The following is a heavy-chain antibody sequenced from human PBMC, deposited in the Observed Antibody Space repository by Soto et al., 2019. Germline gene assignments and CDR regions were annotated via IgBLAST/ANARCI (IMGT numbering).Heavy chain of an antibody. V-gene: IGHV3-53*01. CDR2: IYSDGTT. CDR1: GFTVSSNY. Sequence: GGSLRLSCAASGFTVSSNYMNWVRQAPGKGLEWVSIIYSDGTTSYADSVRGRFTISRDNFKNTLHLQMNSLRAEDTAVYYCAILSNWGQGTLVTVSS. J-gene: IGHJ4*02. D-gene: IGHD6-6*01. CDR3: AILSN.